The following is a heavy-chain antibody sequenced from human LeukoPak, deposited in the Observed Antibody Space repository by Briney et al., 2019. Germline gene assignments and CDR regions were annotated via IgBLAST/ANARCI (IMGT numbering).Heavy chain of an antibody. Sequence: GASVKVSCKASGGTFSSYAISWVRQAPGQGLEWMGGIIPIFGTANYAQKFQGRVTITTDESTSTAYIELSSLRSEDTAVYYCARTSNIVVVPAASRDYYYYYMDVWGKGTTVTVSS. CDR3: ARTSNIVVVPAASRDYYYYYMDV. CDR1: GGTFSSYA. J-gene: IGHJ6*03. CDR2: IIPIFGTA. V-gene: IGHV1-69*05. D-gene: IGHD2-2*01.